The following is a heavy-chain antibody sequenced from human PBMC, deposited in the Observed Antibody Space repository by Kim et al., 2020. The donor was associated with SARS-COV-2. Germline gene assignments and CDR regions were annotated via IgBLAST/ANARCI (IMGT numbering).Heavy chain of an antibody. CDR1: GFTFSSYG. CDR3: AKAPYWKNWYFDL. CDR2: ISYDGSNK. Sequence: GGSLRLSCAASGFTFSSYGMHWVRQAPGKGLEWVAVISYDGSNKYYADSVKGRFTISRDNSKNTLYLQMNSLRAEDTAVYYCAKAPYWKNWYFDLWGRGTLVTVSP. J-gene: IGHJ2*01. D-gene: IGHD1-1*01. V-gene: IGHV3-30*18.